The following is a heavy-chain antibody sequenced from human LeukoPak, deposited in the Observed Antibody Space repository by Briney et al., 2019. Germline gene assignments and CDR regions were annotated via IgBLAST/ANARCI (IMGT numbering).Heavy chain of an antibody. CDR1: GFTSSSYA. D-gene: IGHD2-21*02. Sequence: GGSLRLSCAASGFTSSSYAMHWVRQAPGKGLEWVAVISYDGSNKYYADSVKGRFTISRDNSKNTLYLQMNSLRAEDTAVYYCARLQIVVVTASTFDYWGQGTLVTVSS. CDR3: ARLQIVVVTASTFDY. V-gene: IGHV3-30-3*01. J-gene: IGHJ4*02. CDR2: ISYDGSNK.